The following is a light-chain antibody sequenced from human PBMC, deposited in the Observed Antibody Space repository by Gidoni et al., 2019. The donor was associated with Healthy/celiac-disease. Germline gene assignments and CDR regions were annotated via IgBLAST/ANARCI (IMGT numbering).Light chain of an antibody. CDR2: EVS. CDR3: SSYAGSNNWV. V-gene: IGLV2-8*01. J-gene: IGLJ3*02. CDR1: SSDVGAYKY. Sequence: SALTQPPSASVSPVPSVTISCTGTSSDVGAYKYVSWYQQHPGKVPKLMIYEVSKRPSGVPDRFSGSKSGNTASLTVSVLQAEDEADYYCSSYAGSNNWVFGGGTKVTVL.